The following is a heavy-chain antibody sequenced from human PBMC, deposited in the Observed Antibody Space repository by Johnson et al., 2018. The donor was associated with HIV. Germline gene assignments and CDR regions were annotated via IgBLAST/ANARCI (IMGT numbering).Heavy chain of an antibody. V-gene: IGHV3-53*01. Sequence: EVQRVEFGGGLIQAGGSLRLSCAVSGFSVSTNYMNWVRQAPGKGLEWVSVIYSGGSTSHADSVKGRLTIFRDNSKNSLYLQMNSLRAEDTAWYYCARSLKWELGLPDWDAFDIWGQGTMVTVSS. CDR3: ARSLKWELGLPDWDAFDI. CDR2: IYSGGST. J-gene: IGHJ3*02. D-gene: IGHD1-26*01. CDR1: GFSVSTNY.